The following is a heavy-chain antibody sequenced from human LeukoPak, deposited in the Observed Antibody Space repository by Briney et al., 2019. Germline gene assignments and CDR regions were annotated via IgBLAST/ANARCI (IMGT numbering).Heavy chain of an antibody. CDR1: GFTFSSYG. V-gene: IGHV3-33*08. CDR3: ARDPEYYYDSRGYFDY. Sequence: PGGSLRLSCAASGFTFSSYGMHWVRQAPGKGLEWVAVIWYDGSNKYYADSVKGRFTISRDNSKNTLYLQMNSLRAEDTAVYYCARDPEYYYDSRGYFDYWGQGTLVTVSS. CDR2: IWYDGSNK. D-gene: IGHD3-22*01. J-gene: IGHJ4*02.